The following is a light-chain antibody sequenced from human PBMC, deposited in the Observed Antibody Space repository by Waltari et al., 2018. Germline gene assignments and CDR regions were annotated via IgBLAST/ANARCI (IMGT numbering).Light chain of an antibody. V-gene: IGLV2-14*01. CDR3: CSFTRTSTWV. Sequence: QSTLTQPASVSGSPGQSITISCTGTSSDVGGYNYVSWYQQYPGKAPKLIIYDVSHRPSGISNRFSASESGITASLTISGLQAEDEADYFCCSFTRTSTWVFGGGTKLTVL. CDR1: SSDVGGYNY. J-gene: IGLJ3*02. CDR2: DVS.